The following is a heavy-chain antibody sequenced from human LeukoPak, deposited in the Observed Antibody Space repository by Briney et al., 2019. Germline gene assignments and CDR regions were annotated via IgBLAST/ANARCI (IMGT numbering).Heavy chain of an antibody. Sequence: SETLSLTCTVSGGSITSNTSYWGWLRQPPGTGLDWIGSISYGESTHYNPSLKGRVTMSVDTSKNQFSLKLRSVTATDTAVYHCATSPGADYGGDHWFDPWGQGTLVTVSS. CDR3: ATSPGADYGGDHWFDP. V-gene: IGHV4-39*01. J-gene: IGHJ5*02. D-gene: IGHD4-23*01. CDR2: ISYGEST. CDR1: GGSITSNTSY.